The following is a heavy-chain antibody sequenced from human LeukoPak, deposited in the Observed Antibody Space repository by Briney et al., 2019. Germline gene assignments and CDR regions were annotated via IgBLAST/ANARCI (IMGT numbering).Heavy chain of an antibody. D-gene: IGHD3-10*01. CDR2: IYYTGSV. V-gene: IGHV4-31*03. J-gene: IGHJ6*02. CDR3: AREHTYYFGSQTSTLDV. CDR1: GASISTGGYY. Sequence: PSQTLSLTCTFSGASISTGGYYWTWIRQPPGEGLEWIGYIYYTGSVDYNPSLKGRLTISLDTSKNQFSLKLNSVTAADTAVYYCAREHTYYFGSQTSTLDVWGQGTAVTVSS.